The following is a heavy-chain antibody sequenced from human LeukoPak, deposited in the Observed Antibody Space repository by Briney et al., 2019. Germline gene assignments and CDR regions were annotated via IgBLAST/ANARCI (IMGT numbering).Heavy chain of an antibody. CDR2: IFYSGST. CDR1: GGSISSHY. J-gene: IGHJ3*02. V-gene: IGHV4-59*11. Sequence: PSETMSLTCTVSGGSISSHYWSWIRQPPGKGLEWIEYIFYSGSTKYNTSLQSRVTISLDTSENNFSLKVTSVTAADTAVYYCARLLDNDSSGYPDTFDMWGQGTVVTVSS. D-gene: IGHD3-22*01. CDR3: ARLLDNDSSGYPDTFDM.